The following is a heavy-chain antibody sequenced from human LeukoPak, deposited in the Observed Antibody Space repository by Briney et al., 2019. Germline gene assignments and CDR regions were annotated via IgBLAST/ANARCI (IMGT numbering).Heavy chain of an antibody. CDR2: IYYCGST. CDR3: ARWSYGFGSAYYLDY. D-gene: IGHD5-18*01. CDR1: GGSISSSSYY. V-gene: IGHV4-39*01. Sequence: SETLSLTCTVSGGSISSSSYYWGWIRQPPGKGLEWIGSIYYCGSTYYNPSLKSRVTISVDTSKNQFSLKLSSVTAADTAVYYCARWSYGFGSAYYLDYWGQGTLVTVST. J-gene: IGHJ4*02.